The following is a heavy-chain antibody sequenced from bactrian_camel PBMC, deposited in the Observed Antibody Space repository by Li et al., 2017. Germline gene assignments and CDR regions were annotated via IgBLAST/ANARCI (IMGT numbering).Heavy chain of an antibody. CDR2: IGSGGTI. CDR3: GAGRYCSLSYITI. Sequence: VQLVESGGGLVQPGGSLRLSCAASGFTFGRHCMGWFRQAPGKERESVARIGSGGTIFYAGSVKGRFTISQDTSKNTLYLEMNSLDVSDTAVYYCGAGRYCSLSYITIWGQGTQVTVS. J-gene: IGHJ4*01. D-gene: IGHD6*01. V-gene: IGHV3S55*01. CDR1: GFTFGRHC.